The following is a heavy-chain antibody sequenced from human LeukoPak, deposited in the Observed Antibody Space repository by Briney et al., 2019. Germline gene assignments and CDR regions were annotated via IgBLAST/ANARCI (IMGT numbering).Heavy chain of an antibody. Sequence: GGSLRPSCAASGFTFTTYAMSWVRQAPGEGLEWVSSVSGSGGSTYYADSVKGRFTISRDNSKNTLYLQMNSLRAEDTAVYYCTTVRALGDYWGQGTLVTVSS. CDR2: VSGSGGST. CDR3: TTVRALGDY. V-gene: IGHV3-23*01. CDR1: GFTFTTYA. J-gene: IGHJ4*02.